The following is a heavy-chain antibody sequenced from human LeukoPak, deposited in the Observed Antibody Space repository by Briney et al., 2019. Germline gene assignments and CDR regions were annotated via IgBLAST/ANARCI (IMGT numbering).Heavy chain of an antibody. Sequence: GGSLRLSCAASGFTFSSYGMHWVRQAPGKGLEWVAVISYDGSNKYYADSVKGRFTISRDNSKNTLYLQMNSLRAEDTAVYYCARSRYCSGDSCYHAPYYFDYWGQGTLVTVSS. V-gene: IGHV3-30*03. CDR2: ISYDGSNK. CDR1: GFTFSSYG. D-gene: IGHD2-15*01. J-gene: IGHJ4*02. CDR3: ARSRYCSGDSCYHAPYYFDY.